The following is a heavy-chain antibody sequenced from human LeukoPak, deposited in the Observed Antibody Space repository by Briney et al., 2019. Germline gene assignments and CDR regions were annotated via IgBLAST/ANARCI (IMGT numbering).Heavy chain of an antibody. CDR2: ISSSSSYI. J-gene: IGHJ4*02. Sequence: GGSLRLSCVASGFPFSSYWMTWVRQAPGKGLEWVSSISSSSSYIYYADSVKSRFTISRDNAKNSLYLQMNSLRAEDTAVYYCARDILYDFWSGLDYWGQGTLVTVSS. D-gene: IGHD3-3*01. CDR3: ARDILYDFWSGLDY. V-gene: IGHV3-21*01. CDR1: GFPFSSYW.